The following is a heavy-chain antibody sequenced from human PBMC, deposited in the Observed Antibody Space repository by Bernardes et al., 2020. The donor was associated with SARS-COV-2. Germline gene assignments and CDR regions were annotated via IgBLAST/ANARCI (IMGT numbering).Heavy chain of an antibody. J-gene: IGHJ5*02. V-gene: IGHV4-39*01. CDR2: IYYSGST. Sequence: SETLSLTCTVSGASIRSTNYYWGWIRQPPGKGLEWIGSIYYSGSTYYNPSLKSRVTISVDTSKNQFSLKLSSVTAADTAVYYCARHHPGFLEWTNWFDPWGQGTLVTVSS. CDR3: ARHHPGFLEWTNWFDP. CDR1: GASIRSTNYY. D-gene: IGHD3-3*01.